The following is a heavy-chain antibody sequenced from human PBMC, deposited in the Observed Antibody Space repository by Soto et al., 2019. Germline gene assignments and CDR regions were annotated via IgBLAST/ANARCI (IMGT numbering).Heavy chain of an antibody. J-gene: IGHJ3*02. CDR1: GFTFSSYA. CDR3: AKTQIIAVAGQGAFDI. V-gene: IGHV3-23*01. CDR2: ISGSGGST. D-gene: IGHD6-19*01. Sequence: FLRLSCAASGFTFSSYAMSWVRQAPGKGLEWVSAISGSGGSTYYADSVKGRFTISRDNSKNTLYLQMNSLRAEDTAVYYCAKTQIIAVAGQGAFDIWGQGTMVTVSS.